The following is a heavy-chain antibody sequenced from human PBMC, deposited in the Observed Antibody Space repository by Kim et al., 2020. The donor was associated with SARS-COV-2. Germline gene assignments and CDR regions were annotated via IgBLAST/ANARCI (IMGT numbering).Heavy chain of an antibody. Sequence: NCHPSLKSRVTNSVDTSKNQFSLKVTSVTAADTAVYYCARLSRGSSYGVPYWGQGTLVTVSS. CDR3: ARLSRGSSYGVPY. D-gene: IGHD6-6*01. V-gene: IGHV4-34*09. J-gene: IGHJ4*02.